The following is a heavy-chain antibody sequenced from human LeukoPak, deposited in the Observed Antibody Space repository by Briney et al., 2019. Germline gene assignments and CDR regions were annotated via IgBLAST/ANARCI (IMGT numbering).Heavy chain of an antibody. CDR2: INHSGST. D-gene: IGHD6-19*01. J-gene: IGHJ6*03. CDR1: GGSFSGYY. Sequence: SETLSLTCAVYGGSFSGYYWSWIRQPPGKGLEWIGEINHSGSTNYNPSLKSRVTISVDTSKNQFSLKLSSVTAADTAVYYCARVPKQWLVRYYYYMDVWGKGTTVTISS. V-gene: IGHV4-34*01. CDR3: ARVPKQWLVRYYYYMDV.